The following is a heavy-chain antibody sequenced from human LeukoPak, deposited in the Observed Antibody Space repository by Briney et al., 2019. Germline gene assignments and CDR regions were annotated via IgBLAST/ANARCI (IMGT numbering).Heavy chain of an antibody. CDR1: GGTFSSYA. J-gene: IGHJ4*02. D-gene: IGHD6-19*01. CDR3: ARVSGIAVADVDY. V-gene: IGHV1-69*13. Sequence: SVKVSCKASGGTFSSYAISWVRQAPGQGLEWMGGITPIFGTANYAQKFQGRVTITADESTSTAYMELSSLRSEDTAVYYCARVSGIAVADVDYWGQGTLVTVSS. CDR2: ITPIFGTA.